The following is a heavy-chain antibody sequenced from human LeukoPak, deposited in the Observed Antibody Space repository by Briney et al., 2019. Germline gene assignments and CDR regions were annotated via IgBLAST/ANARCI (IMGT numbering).Heavy chain of an antibody. CDR2: ISSSSSYI. Sequence: PGGSLRLSCAASGFTFSSYSMNWVRQAPGKGLEWVSSISSSSSYIYYADSVKGRFTISRDNAKNSLYLQMNSLRDEDTAVYYCARVAYYYDSSGYQYYFDYWGQGTLVTVSS. J-gene: IGHJ4*02. V-gene: IGHV3-21*01. CDR1: GFTFSSYS. CDR3: ARVAYYYDSSGYQYYFDY. D-gene: IGHD3-22*01.